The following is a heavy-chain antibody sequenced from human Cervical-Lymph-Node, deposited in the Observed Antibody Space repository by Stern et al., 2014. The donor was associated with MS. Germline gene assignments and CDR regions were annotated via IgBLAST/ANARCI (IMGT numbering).Heavy chain of an antibody. CDR3: ARSSGASGDAMDV. D-gene: IGHD2-15*01. CDR1: GFTFSTYW. Sequence: EVQLEESGGGLLQPGGSLRLSWGASGFTFSTYWMHWVRQGPGKGLVWVSRINSGGSSTSYTDSVRGRFTISRDNAKNTVYLQMTSLRAEDTAVYYCARSSGASGDAMDVWGQGTTVTVSS. J-gene: IGHJ6*02. CDR2: INSGGSST. V-gene: IGHV3-74*02.